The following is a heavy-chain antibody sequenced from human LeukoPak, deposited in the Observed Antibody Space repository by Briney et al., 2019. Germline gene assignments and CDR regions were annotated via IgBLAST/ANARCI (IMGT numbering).Heavy chain of an antibody. D-gene: IGHD3-3*01. CDR3: ARDGTIFGVVMDY. CDR2: INPNSGGT. CDR1: GYTFTGYY. Sequence: ASVKVSCKASGYTFTGYYMHWVRQAPGQGLEWMGWINPNSGGTNYAQKFQGWVTMTRDTSISTAYMELSRLRSDDTAVYYCARDGTIFGVVMDYWGQGTLVTVSS. J-gene: IGHJ4*02. V-gene: IGHV1-2*04.